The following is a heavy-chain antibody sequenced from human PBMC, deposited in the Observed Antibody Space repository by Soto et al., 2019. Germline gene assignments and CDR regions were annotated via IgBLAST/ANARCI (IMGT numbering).Heavy chain of an antibody. V-gene: IGHV3-30-3*01. CDR2: ISYDGSNK. CDR3: ARDRYDILTGCTDY. CDR1: GFTFSSYA. Sequence: GGFLRLSCAASGFTFSSYAMHWVRQAPGKGLEWVAVISYDGSNKYYADSVKGRFTISRDNSKNTLYLQMNSLRAEDTAVYYCARDRYDILTGCTDYWGQGTLVTVSS. D-gene: IGHD3-9*01. J-gene: IGHJ4*02.